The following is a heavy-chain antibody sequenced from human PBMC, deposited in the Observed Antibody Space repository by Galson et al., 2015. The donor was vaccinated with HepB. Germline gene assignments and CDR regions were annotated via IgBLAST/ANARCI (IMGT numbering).Heavy chain of an antibody. CDR2: MNPNSGNT. D-gene: IGHD3-10*01. V-gene: IGHV1-8*01. Sequence: SVKVSCKASGYTFTSYDINWVRQATGQGLEWMGWMNPNSGNTGYAQKFQGRVTMTRNTSISTAYMELSSLRSEDTAVYYCARGPYYYGWGYYYYMDVWGKGTTVTVSS. CDR1: GYTFTSYD. CDR3: ARGPYYYGWGYYYYMDV. J-gene: IGHJ6*03.